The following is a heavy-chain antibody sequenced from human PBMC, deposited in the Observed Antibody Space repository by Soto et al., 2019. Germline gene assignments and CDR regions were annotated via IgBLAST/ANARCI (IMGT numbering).Heavy chain of an antibody. V-gene: IGHV4-31*03. J-gene: IGHJ5*02. Sequence: SETLSLSCTVSGGSISTDGYYWSWIRQHPGKGLEWIGYIYYSGSTYYNPSLKSRVTISVDTSKNQFSLKLSSVTAADTAVYYCARVLAGDYVPTVWWFDPWGQGTLVTVSS. CDR2: IYYSGST. CDR3: ARVLAGDYVPTVWWFDP. D-gene: IGHD4-17*01. CDR1: GGSISTDGYY.